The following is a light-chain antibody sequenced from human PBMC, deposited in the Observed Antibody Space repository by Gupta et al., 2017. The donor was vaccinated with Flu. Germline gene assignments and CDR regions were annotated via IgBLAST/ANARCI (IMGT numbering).Light chain of an antibody. Sequence: QFVLTQPPSVSGAPGQRVTISCTGSTSNIGAGYDVHWYQQVPGRAPKRLIFGNNNRPSSVADRFSGSKSGTSASLAIAGLQAEDESDYYCQSYDNSLSGSKVFGGGTKLTVL. J-gene: IGLJ3*02. CDR2: GNN. V-gene: IGLV1-40*01. CDR3: QSYDNSLSGSKV. CDR1: TSNIGAGYD.